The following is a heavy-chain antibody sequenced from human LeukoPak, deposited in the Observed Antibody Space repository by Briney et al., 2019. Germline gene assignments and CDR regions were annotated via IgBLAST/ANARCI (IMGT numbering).Heavy chain of an antibody. CDR2: IYYSGST. D-gene: IGHD6-19*01. J-gene: IGHJ4*02. Sequence: SETLSLTCTVSGGSISSSSYYWGWIRQPPGKGLEWIGSIYYSGSTYYNPSLKSRVTISVDTSKNQFSPKLSSVTAADTAVYYCARHTYSSGWYADYWGQGTLVTVSS. CDR1: GGSISSSSYY. V-gene: IGHV4-39*01. CDR3: ARHTYSSGWYADY.